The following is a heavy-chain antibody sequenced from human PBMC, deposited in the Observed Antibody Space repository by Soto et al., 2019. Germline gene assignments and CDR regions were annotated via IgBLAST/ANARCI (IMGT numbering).Heavy chain of an antibody. D-gene: IGHD2-2*01. J-gene: IGHJ4*02. CDR1: GFTFSPYA. V-gene: IGHV3-30*18. CDR3: ANVMPALTTNHFFDY. CDR2: ISYDGSNE. Sequence: VQLVEAGGGVVQPGRSLRLSCTASGFTFSPYAMHWVRQAPGKGLEWVAAISYDGSNEYYADSLRGRFTISRDNSKNTLYLQMASLRAEDTAVYYCANVMPALTTNHFFDYWGQGTLVTVSS.